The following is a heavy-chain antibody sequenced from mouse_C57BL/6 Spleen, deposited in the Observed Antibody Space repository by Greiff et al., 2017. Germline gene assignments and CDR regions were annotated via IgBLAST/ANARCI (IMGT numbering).Heavy chain of an antibody. CDR1: GFSLTSYG. Sequence: VQLQQSGPGLVQPSQSLSITCTVSGFSLTSYGVHWVRQSPGKGLEWLGVIWSGGSTDYNAAFMSRLSTTKDSSKSQVFFKMNSLQADDTAIYYSDKNSAGYYAMDYWGQGTSVTVSS. V-gene: IGHV2-5*01. CDR3: DKNSAGYYAMDY. J-gene: IGHJ4*01. CDR2: IWSGGST.